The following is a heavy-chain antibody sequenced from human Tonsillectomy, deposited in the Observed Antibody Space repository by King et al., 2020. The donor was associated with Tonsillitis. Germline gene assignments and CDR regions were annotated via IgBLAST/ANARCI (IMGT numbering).Heavy chain of an antibody. Sequence: VQLVESGGGLVQPGRSLRQTCEASGFNFDEYAMHWVRQSPGKGLEWVSGSTWNSGHIDYADSVKGRFTISRDNAKNSLYLEMNSLRPEDTALYYCAKDYRGSDDPFALWGPGTMVTVSS. D-gene: IGHD4-23*01. V-gene: IGHV3-9*01. CDR3: AKDYRGSDDPFAL. CDR2: STWNSGHI. J-gene: IGHJ3*01. CDR1: GFNFDEYA.